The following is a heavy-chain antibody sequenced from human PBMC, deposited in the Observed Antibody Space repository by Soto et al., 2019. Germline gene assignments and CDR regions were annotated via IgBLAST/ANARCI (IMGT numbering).Heavy chain of an antibody. CDR1: GFSFNTSG. CDR2: IAFDGSQE. V-gene: IGHV3-30*03. Sequence: QVQLVESGGGVVQPGRALRLSCAASGFSFNTSGMHWVRQAPGKGLEWVAVIAFDGSQEFYGDSVRGRFTISRDNSKNTLFLQMKSLTPEDTAVYYCATKVRVTNYIYYGMDVWGQGTTVTVSS. D-gene: IGHD2-21*02. CDR3: ATKVRVTNYIYYGMDV. J-gene: IGHJ6*02.